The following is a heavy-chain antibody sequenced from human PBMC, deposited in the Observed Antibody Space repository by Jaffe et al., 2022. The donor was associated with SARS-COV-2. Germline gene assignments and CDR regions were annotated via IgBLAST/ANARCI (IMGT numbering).Heavy chain of an antibody. D-gene: IGHD2-8*01. J-gene: IGHJ6*02. CDR1: GFIFSSYP. V-gene: IGHV3-23*01. CDR3: AKGVCDRGMDV. CDR2: IGGSDGST. Sequence: EVQLLESGGGLVQPGGSLRLSCAASGFIFSSYPMTWVRQAPGRGLEWVSAIGGSDGSTFYADSVKGRFTISRDNSKNTLYLQMNSLRAGDTAIYYCAKGVCDRGMDVWGQGTTVTVSS.